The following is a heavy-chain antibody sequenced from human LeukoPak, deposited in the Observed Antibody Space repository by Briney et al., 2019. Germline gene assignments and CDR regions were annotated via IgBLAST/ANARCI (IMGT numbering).Heavy chain of an antibody. V-gene: IGHV3-30-3*01. J-gene: IGHJ4*02. CDR3: AKADGLSPYSGTYCANHFDY. D-gene: IGHD1-26*01. CDR1: GFTFSSYA. Sequence: GGSLRLSCAASGFTFSSYAMHWVRQAPGKGLEWVAVMSYDESNKYYADSVKGRFTISRDNSKNTLYLHMNSLRPEDTAIYYCAKADGLSPYSGTYCANHFDYWGQGTLVSVSS. CDR2: MSYDESNK.